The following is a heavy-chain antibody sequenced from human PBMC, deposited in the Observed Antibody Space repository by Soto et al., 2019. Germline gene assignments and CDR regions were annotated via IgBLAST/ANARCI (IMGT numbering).Heavy chain of an antibody. CDR2: IIPIIGNT. J-gene: IGHJ3*02. CDR3: ARVHVDTAMSDAFDI. D-gene: IGHD5-18*01. Sequence: SVKVSCKASGYTFTSYDINWVRQATGQGLEWMGRIIPIIGNTNYAQKFQGRVTITGDKSTSTAYMELSSLRSEDTAVYYCARVHVDTAMSDAFDIWGQGTMVT. CDR1: GYTFTSYD. V-gene: IGHV1-69*04.